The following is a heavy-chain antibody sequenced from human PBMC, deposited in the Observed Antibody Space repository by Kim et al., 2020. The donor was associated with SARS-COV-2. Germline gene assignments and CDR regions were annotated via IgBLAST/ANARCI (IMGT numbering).Heavy chain of an antibody. Sequence: SETLSLTCAVYGGSFSGYYWSWIRQPPGKGLEWIGEINHSGSTNYNPSLKSRVTISVDTSKNQFSLKLSSVTAADTAVYYCARGGIRGYSYGYPVYWGQGTLVTVSS. V-gene: IGHV4-34*01. CDR1: GGSFSGYY. CDR2: INHSGST. D-gene: IGHD5-18*01. J-gene: IGHJ4*02. CDR3: ARGGIRGYSYGYPVY.